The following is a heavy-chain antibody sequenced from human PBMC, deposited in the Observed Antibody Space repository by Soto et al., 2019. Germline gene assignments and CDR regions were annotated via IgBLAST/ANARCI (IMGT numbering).Heavy chain of an antibody. CDR3: ANSIVGPNTRVFRY. V-gene: IGHV4-34*01. D-gene: IGHD1-26*01. CDR1: GGSFNGYF. Sequence: PSETLSLTCSVNGGSFNGYFWNWIRQTPGTGLEWIGEITHSGGTNYNPSLKSRVTMSVDTSKNQFSLTLRSVTASDTAMYYCANSIVGPNTRVFRYWCQGNQVT. J-gene: IGHJ4*02. CDR2: ITHSGGT.